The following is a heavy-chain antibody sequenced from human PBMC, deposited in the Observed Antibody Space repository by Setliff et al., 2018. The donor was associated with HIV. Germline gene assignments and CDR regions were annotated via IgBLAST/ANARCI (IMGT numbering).Heavy chain of an antibody. CDR1: GGSFSAYY. V-gene: IGHV4-34*01. Sequence: SETLSLTCAVYGGSFSAYYWSWIRQPPGKGLEWIGEITHSGSTYYNPSLKSRVIISIDTSKNQFSLKLSSVTAADTAVYYCALRRYSSWARFDSWGQGTLVTVSS. D-gene: IGHD2-21*01. CDR3: ALRRYSSWARFDS. CDR2: ITHSGST. J-gene: IGHJ4*02.